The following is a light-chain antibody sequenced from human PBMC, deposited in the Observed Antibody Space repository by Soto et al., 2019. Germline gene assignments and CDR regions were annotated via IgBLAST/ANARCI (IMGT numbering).Light chain of an antibody. CDR2: GAS. CDR3: QQRSNWPLT. V-gene: IGKV3-11*01. CDR1: QSVRR. Sequence: PGDGATLSCRASQSVRRSQQKLGQAPRLLIYGASSRATAIPDRLSGGGSGTDFTLTISSLEPEDFAVYYCQQRSNWPLTFGQGTKVEIK. J-gene: IGKJ1*01.